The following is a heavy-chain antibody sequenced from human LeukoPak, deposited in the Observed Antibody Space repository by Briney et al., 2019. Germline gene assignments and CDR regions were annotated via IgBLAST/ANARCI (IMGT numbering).Heavy chain of an antibody. CDR2: ITGSGGST. D-gene: IGHD1-1*01. J-gene: IGHJ4*02. V-gene: IGHV3-23*01. CDR3: AKGQELDDGVFDS. Sequence: GGSLRLSCAASGFTFSTYAMNWVRQAPGKGLEWVSAITGSGGSTYYADSVNGRFTISRDNSKNTLYLQMDSLRVEDTAIYYCAKGQELDDGVFDSWGQGALVTVSS. CDR1: GFTFSTYA.